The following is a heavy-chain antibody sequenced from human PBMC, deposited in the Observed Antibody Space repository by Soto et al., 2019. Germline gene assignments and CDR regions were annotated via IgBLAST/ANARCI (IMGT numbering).Heavy chain of an antibody. CDR3: AKWGYDYVWGSYRDRGDAFDI. D-gene: IGHD3-16*02. V-gene: IGHV3-23*01. CDR1: GFTFSSYA. CDR2: ISGSGGST. Sequence: PGGSLRLSCAASGFTFSSYAMSWVRQAPGKWLEWVSAISGSGGSTYYADSVKGRFTISRDNSKNTLYLQMNSLRAEDTAVYYCAKWGYDYVWGSYRDRGDAFDIWGQGXMVTVSS. J-gene: IGHJ3*02.